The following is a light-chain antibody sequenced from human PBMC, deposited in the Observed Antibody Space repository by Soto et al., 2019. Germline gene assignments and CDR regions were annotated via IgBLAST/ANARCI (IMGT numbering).Light chain of an antibody. CDR3: QQYGGSAWT. CDR1: QSISISY. V-gene: IGKV3-20*01. J-gene: IGKJ1*01. CDR2: STS. Sequence: EIVLTQSPGTLSLSPGERATLSCRASQSISISYLAWYQKQPGQAPRLLIYSTSTRATGIPDRFSGSGSGTDFTLTISKREPGDFAVYYCQQYGGSAWTFGQGTKVEIK.